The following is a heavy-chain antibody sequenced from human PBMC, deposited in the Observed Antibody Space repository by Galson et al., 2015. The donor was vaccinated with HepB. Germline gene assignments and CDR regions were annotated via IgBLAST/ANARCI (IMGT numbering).Heavy chain of an antibody. J-gene: IGHJ4*02. Sequence: LSLTCTVSGGSISSGDYYWSWIRQPPGKGLEWIGYIYYSGSTYYNPSLRSRVTISVDTSKNQFSLKLSSVTAADTAVYYCASYGDYPYYFDYWGQGTLVTVSS. V-gene: IGHV4-30-4*01. CDR1: GGSISSGDYY. CDR3: ASYGDYPYYFDY. D-gene: IGHD4-17*01. CDR2: IYYSGST.